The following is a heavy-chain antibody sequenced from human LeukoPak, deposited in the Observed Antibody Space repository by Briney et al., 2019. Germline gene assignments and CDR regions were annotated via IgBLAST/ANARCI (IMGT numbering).Heavy chain of an antibody. D-gene: IGHD3-10*01. CDR1: GGSISSGSYY. Sequence: SETLSLTCTVSGGSISSGSYYWSWIRQPAGKGLEWIGRIYTSGSTNYNPSLKSRVTMSVDTSKNQFSLKLSSVTAADTAVYYCARDMWFGELLSDYWGQGTLVTVSS. CDR2: IYTSGST. V-gene: IGHV4-61*02. CDR3: ARDMWFGELLSDY. J-gene: IGHJ4*02.